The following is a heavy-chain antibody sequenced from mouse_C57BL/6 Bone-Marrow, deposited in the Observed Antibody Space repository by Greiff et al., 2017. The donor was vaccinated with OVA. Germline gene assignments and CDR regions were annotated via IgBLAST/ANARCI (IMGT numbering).Heavy chain of an antibody. Sequence: VQLQESGAELVKPGASVKLSCKASGYTFTSYWMHWVKQRPGRGLEWIGRIDPNSGGTKYNEKFKSKATLTVDKSSSTAYMQLSSLTSEDSAVYYCASRLTLYYYAMDYWGQGTSVTVSS. CDR3: ASRLTLYYYAMDY. D-gene: IGHD2-14*01. CDR1: GYTFTSYW. V-gene: IGHV1-72*01. J-gene: IGHJ4*01. CDR2: IDPNSGGT.